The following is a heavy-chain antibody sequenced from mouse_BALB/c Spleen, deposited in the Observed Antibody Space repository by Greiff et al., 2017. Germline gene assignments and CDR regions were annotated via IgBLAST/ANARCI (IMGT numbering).Heavy chain of an antibody. CDR2: IDPENGNT. CDR3: ASKDGYYYFDY. J-gene: IGHJ2*01. D-gene: IGHD2-3*01. V-gene: IGHV14-1*02. CDR1: GFNIKDYY. Sequence: EVKVVESGAELVRPGALVKLSCKASGFNIKDYYMHWVKQRPEQGLEWIGWIDPENGNTIYDPKFQGKASITADTSSNTAYLQLSSLTSEDTAVYYCASKDGYYYFDYWGQGTTLTVSS.